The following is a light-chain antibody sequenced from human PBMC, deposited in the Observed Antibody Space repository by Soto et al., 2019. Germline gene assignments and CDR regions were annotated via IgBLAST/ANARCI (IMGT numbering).Light chain of an antibody. CDR2: GNS. J-gene: IGLJ1*01. V-gene: IGLV1-40*01. CDR3: QSYDSSLSAGYV. CDR1: SSNIGAGYD. Sequence: QSALTQPPSVSGAPGQRVTISCTGSSSNIGAGYDVHWYQQLPGTAPKLLIYGNSNRPSGVPDRFSGSKSGTSASLAITGLQAEDEADYYCQSYDSSLSAGYVFGTGTKVTVL.